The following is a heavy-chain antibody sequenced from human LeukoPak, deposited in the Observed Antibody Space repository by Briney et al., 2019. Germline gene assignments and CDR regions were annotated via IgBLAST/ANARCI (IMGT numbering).Heavy chain of an antibody. CDR3: ARDGPIAARPGALDY. J-gene: IGHJ4*02. CDR1: GFTFSSYS. CDR2: ISSSSSYI. Sequence: GGSLRLSCAASGFTFSSYSMNWVRQAPGKGLEWVSSISSSSSYIYYADSVKGRFTISRDNAKNSLYLQMNSLRAEDTAVYYCARDGPIAARPGALDYWGQGTLVTVSS. V-gene: IGHV3-21*01. D-gene: IGHD6-6*01.